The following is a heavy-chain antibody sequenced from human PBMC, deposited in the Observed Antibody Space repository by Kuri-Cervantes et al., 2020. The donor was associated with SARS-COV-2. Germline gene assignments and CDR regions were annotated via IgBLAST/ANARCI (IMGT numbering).Heavy chain of an antibody. D-gene: IGHD1-7*01. CDR1: GGSISSGSYY. CDR3: ARGGWGITGTIGRYFDY. CDR2: IYTSGST. V-gene: IGHV4-61*09. Sequence: LRLSCTVSGGSISSGSYYWSWIRQPAGKGLEWIGYIYTSGSTNYNPSLKSRVTISVDTSKNQFSLKLSSVTAADTAVYYCARGGWGITGTIGRYFDYWGQGTLVTVSS. J-gene: IGHJ4*02.